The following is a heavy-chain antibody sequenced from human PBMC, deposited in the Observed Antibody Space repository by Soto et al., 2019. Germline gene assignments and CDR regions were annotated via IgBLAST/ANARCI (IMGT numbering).Heavy chain of an antibody. D-gene: IGHD4-17*01. CDR1: GGCINTYY. V-gene: IGHV4-4*07. J-gene: IGHJ3*02. CDR3: ARDAMTTVMGDDAFDI. CDR2: IYSSGST. Sequence: ETLSLTCTVSGGCINTYYWSWIRQSAGKGLEWIGRIYSSGSTRYNPSLQSRLTMSVDTSKSQFSLRLSSLTAADTAIYYCARDAMTTVMGDDAFDIWGQGTIVTVSS.